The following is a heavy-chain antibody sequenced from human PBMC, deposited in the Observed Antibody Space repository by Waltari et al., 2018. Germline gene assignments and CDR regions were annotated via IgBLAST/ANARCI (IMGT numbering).Heavy chain of an antibody. Sequence: EVQLVESGGGLVQPGGSLRLSCAASGFTFNTYWMKWIRQAPGKELEGVDNINPDGSQKCYVDSVKGRFTVSRDNAQNSLYLQMNNLRAEDTAVYYCTTLARGESGDYWGQGTLVTVSS. D-gene: IGHD3-10*01. J-gene: IGHJ4*02. CDR2: INPDGSQK. CDR1: GFTFNTYW. V-gene: IGHV3-7*01. CDR3: TTLARGESGDY.